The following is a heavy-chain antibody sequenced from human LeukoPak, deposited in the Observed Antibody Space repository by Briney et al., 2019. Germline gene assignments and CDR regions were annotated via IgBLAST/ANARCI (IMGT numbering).Heavy chain of an antibody. CDR2: INPNSGGT. CDR1: GYTFTGYY. J-gene: IGHJ6*02. D-gene: IGHD6-6*01. V-gene: IGHV1-2*04. CDR3: ARDSIAGYYYYGMDV. Sequence: ASVKVSCKASGYTFTGYYMHWVRQAPGQGLEWMGWINPNSGGTNYVQKFQGWVTMTRDTSISTAYMELSRLRSDDTAVYYCARDSIAGYYYYGMDVWGQGTTVTVSS.